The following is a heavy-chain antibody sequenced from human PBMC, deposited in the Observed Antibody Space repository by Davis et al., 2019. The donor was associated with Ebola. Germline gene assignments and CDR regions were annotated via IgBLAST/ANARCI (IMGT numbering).Heavy chain of an antibody. V-gene: IGHV1-2*02. J-gene: IGHJ4*02. CDR2: INPNSGGT. CDR3: ARGLRYSYGAHY. Sequence: ASVKVSCKASGYTFSDYFIHWVRQAPGQGLELMGWINPNSGGTNYAQKFQGRVTMTRDTSITTAYMELSSLRSDDTAVYYCARGLRYSYGAHYWGQGTLVTVSS. CDR1: GYTFSDYF. D-gene: IGHD5-18*01.